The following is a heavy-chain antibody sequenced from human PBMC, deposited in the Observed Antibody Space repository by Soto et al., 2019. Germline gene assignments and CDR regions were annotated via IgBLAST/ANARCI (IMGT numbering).Heavy chain of an antibody. D-gene: IGHD4-17*01. CDR1: GGSISSGDYF. J-gene: IGHJ4*02. CDR3: ARVNDYGYYKGGSFDY. Sequence: SETLSLTCTVSGGSISSGDYFWSWIRQPPGKGLEWIGYIYYSGSTYYNPSLKSRVTISVDTSKNQFSLKLSSVTAADTAVYYCARVNDYGYYKGGSFDYWGQGTLVTVSS. V-gene: IGHV4-30-4*01. CDR2: IYYSGST.